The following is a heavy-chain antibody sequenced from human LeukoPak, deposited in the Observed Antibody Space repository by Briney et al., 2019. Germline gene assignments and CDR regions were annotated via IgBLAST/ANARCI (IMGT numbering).Heavy chain of an antibody. D-gene: IGHD6-19*01. J-gene: IGHJ4*02. Sequence: GGSLRLSCAASGFTFSSYEMNWVRQAPGKELEWVSYISSSGSTIYYADSVKGRFTISRDNSKNTMYLQMNSLKAEDTSVYYCAKSRGVAGFDYWGQGTLVTVSS. V-gene: IGHV3-48*03. CDR3: AKSRGVAGFDY. CDR2: ISSSGSTI. CDR1: GFTFSSYE.